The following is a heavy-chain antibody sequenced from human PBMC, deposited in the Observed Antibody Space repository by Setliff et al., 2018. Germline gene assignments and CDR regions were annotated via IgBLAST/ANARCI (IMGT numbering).Heavy chain of an antibody. D-gene: IGHD2-21*02. J-gene: IGHJ5*02. CDR2: IKEDGSEK. CDR1: GFTFSRHW. Sequence: GGSLRLSCVASGFTFSRHWMSWVRQAPGKGLEWVANIKEDGSEKHYVDSVKGRFTISRDNAKNSLYLQMNSLRAEDTAVYYCVRGGEGRDDSNSGSWGQGTLVTVSS. V-gene: IGHV3-7*01. CDR3: VRGGEGRDDSNSGS.